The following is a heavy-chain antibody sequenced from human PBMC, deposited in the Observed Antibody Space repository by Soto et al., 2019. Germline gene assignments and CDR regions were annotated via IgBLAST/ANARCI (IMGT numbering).Heavy chain of an antibody. J-gene: IGHJ2*01. V-gene: IGHV3-30*04. Sequence: QVQLVESGGGVVQPGRSLRLSCAASGFTFSSYAMHWVRQAPGKGLEWVAVISYDGRNKYYADSVKGRFTISRDNSKNTLYLQMNSLRAEDTAVYYCARDPLWGTAMVLWYFDRWGRGTLVTVSS. CDR3: ARDPLWGTAMVLWYFDR. CDR2: ISYDGRNK. D-gene: IGHD5-18*01. CDR1: GFTFSSYA.